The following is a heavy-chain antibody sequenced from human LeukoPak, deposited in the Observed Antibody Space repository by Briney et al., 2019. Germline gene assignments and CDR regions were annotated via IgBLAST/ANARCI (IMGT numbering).Heavy chain of an antibody. D-gene: IGHD2-15*01. CDR1: GFPFKRHG. CDR3: AAFIATKLDN. V-gene: IGHV3-30*03. CDR2: ASTDEISQ. Sequence: PGGSLRLSCIFSGFPFKRHGMHWVRQAPGKGLEWLAVASTDEISQTYADSVRGRFIISRDTSRNTLNLQMNNLTPEDTAVYYCAAFIATKLDNWGQGMLVSVSS. J-gene: IGHJ4*02.